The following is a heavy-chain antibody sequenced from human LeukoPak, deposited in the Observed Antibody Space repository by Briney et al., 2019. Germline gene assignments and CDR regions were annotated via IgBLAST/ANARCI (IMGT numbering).Heavy chain of an antibody. J-gene: IGHJ4*02. V-gene: IGHV3-23*01. CDR3: AKDQTKDYYDSSGYYGFDY. Sequence: GGSLRLSCAPSGFTFSSFAMSWVRQAPGKGLEWVSAISGSGDNTYYADSVKGRFTISRDNSKNTLYLQMNSLRAEDTAVYYCAKDQTKDYYDSSGYYGFDYWGQGTLVTVSS. CDR1: GFTFSSFA. CDR2: ISGSGDNT. D-gene: IGHD3-22*01.